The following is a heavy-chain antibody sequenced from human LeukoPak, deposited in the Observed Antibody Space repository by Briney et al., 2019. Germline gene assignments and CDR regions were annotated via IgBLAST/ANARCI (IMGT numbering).Heavy chain of an antibody. CDR3: AKDQWGAENWGSYYYYYYGMGV. D-gene: IGHD7-27*01. CDR1: GFTFSSYG. J-gene: IGHJ6*02. V-gene: IGHV3-30*18. Sequence: GRSLRLSCAASGFTFSSYGMHWVRQAPGKGLEGVAVISYDGSNKYYADSVKGRFTISRDNSKNTLYLQMNSLRAEDTAVYYCAKDQWGAENWGSYYYYYYGMGVWGQGTTVTVSS. CDR2: ISYDGSNK.